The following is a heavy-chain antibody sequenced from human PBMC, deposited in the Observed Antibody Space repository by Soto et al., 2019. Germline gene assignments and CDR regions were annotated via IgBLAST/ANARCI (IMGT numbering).Heavy chain of an antibody. CDR3: ARITPYSSSWYYFDY. CDR1: GGSVSSGSYY. Sequence: SETLSLTCTVSGGSVSSGSYYWSWIRQPPGKGLEWIGYIYYSGSTNYNPSLKSRVTISVDTSKNQFSLKLSSVTAADTAVYYCARITPYSSSWYYFDYWGQGTLVTVSS. D-gene: IGHD6-13*01. CDR2: IYYSGST. V-gene: IGHV4-61*01. J-gene: IGHJ4*02.